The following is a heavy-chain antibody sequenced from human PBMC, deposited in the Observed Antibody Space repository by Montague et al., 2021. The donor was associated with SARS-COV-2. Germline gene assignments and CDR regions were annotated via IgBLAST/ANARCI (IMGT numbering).Heavy chain of an antibody. J-gene: IGHJ4*02. Sequence: SLRLSCAASGFTFDDYAMHWVRQAPGKGLEWVSGISWNSGSIGYADSVKGRFTISRDNAKNSLYLQMNSLRAEDTALYYCAKDRSSGWRPQYYFDYWGQGTLVTASS. CDR1: GFTFDDYA. CDR3: AKDRSSGWRPQYYFDY. CDR2: ISWNSGSI. V-gene: IGHV3-9*01. D-gene: IGHD6-19*01.